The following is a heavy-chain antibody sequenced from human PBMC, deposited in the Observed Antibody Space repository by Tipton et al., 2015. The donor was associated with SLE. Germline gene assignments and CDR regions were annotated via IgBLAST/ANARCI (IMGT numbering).Heavy chain of an antibody. Sequence: LRLSCTVSGGSISSYYWSWIRQPPGKGLEWIGYIYYSGSTNYNPSLKSRVTISVDTSKNQFSLKLSSVTAADTAVHYCASGRAVAGGDYFDYWGQGPLVTVSS. CDR1: GGSISSYY. CDR2: IYYSGST. D-gene: IGHD6-19*01. V-gene: IGHV4-59*01. J-gene: IGHJ4*02. CDR3: ASGRAVAGGDYFDY.